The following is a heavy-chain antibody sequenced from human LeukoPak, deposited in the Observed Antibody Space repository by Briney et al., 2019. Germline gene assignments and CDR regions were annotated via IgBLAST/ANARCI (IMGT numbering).Heavy chain of an antibody. V-gene: IGHV3-30*02. CDR2: IEHDENKN. J-gene: IGHJ6*03. D-gene: IGHD3-22*01. CDR3: ARDRGLTYYYDSSGYRPMDV. Sequence: AGGSLRLSCVASGFTFRNYGMHWVRQAPGKGLEWVAFIEHDENKNYADSVKGRFTISRDNSKNTLYLQMNSLRAEDTAVYHCARDRGLTYYYDSSGYRPMDVWGKGTTVTVSS. CDR1: GFTFRNYG.